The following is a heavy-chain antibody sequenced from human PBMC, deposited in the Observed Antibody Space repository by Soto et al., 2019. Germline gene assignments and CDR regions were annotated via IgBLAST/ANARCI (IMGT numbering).Heavy chain of an antibody. CDR3: ARDRNHCSGGSCYSGGGLQH. CDR2: ISSSSSYI. J-gene: IGHJ1*01. V-gene: IGHV3-21*01. Sequence: ESGGGLVKPGGSLRLSCAASGFTFSSYSMNWVRQAPGKGLEWVSSISSSSSYIYYADSVKGRFTISRDNAKNSLYLQMNSLRAEDTAVYYCARDRNHCSGGSCYSGGGLQHWGQGTLVTVSS. CDR1: GFTFSSYS. D-gene: IGHD2-15*01.